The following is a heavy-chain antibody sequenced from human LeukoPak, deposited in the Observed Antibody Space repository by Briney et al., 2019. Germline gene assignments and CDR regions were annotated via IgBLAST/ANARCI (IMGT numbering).Heavy chain of an antibody. CDR3: ARDEVPYCGGDCSVDY. D-gene: IGHD2-21*02. CDR2: IIPIFGTA. CDR1: GGTFSSYA. J-gene: IGHJ4*02. V-gene: IGHV1-69*01. Sequence: SVKVSCKASGGTFSSYAISWVRQAPGQGLEWMGGIIPIFGTANYAQKFQGRVTITADESTSTAYMELSSLRSEDTAVYYCARDEVPYCGGDCSVDYWGQGTLVTVSS.